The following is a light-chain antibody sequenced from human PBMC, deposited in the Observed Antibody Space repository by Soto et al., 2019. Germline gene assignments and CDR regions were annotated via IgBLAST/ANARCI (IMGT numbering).Light chain of an antibody. J-gene: IGKJ3*01. CDR2: GLS. Sequence: IRMSHSXSSMYPSQREXXXXXXXASQSISSYLNWYQQKXGKALKCLIYGLSXLQGGVPSRFSGSGSGTDFTLNISSLQPEDFATYYCPQSYSTLVSFGVGTTLDLK. CDR1: QSISSY. V-gene: IGKV1-39*01. CDR3: PQSYSTLVS.